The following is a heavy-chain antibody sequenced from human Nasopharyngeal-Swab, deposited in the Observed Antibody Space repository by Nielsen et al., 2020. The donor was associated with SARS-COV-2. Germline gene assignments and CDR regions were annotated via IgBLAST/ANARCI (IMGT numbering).Heavy chain of an antibody. CDR3: ARHSTTVTTVYYYGMDV. CDR2: IDPSDSYT. Sequence: KVSCKGSGYSFTSYWISWVRQMPGKGLEWMGRIDPSDSYTNYSPSFQGHVTISADKSTSTAYLQWSSLKASDTAMYYCARHSTTVTTVYYYGMDVWGQGTTVTVSS. J-gene: IGHJ6*02. CDR1: GYSFTSYW. V-gene: IGHV5-10-1*01. D-gene: IGHD4-17*01.